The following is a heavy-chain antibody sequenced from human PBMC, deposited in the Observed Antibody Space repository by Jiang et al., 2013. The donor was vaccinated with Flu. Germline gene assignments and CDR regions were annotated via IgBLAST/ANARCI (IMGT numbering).Heavy chain of an antibody. CDR1: GFTFSSYE. V-gene: IGHV3-48*03. Sequence: VQLVESGGGLVQPGGSLRLSCAASGFTFSSYETNWVRQAPGKGLEWVSYISSSGSTIYYADSVKGRFTISRDNAKNSLYLQMNSLRAEDTAVYYCARDPTWTDYYYYGMDVWGQGTTVTVSS. J-gene: IGHJ6*02. D-gene: IGHD3-16*01. CDR3: ARDPTWTDYYYYGMDV. CDR2: ISSSGSTI.